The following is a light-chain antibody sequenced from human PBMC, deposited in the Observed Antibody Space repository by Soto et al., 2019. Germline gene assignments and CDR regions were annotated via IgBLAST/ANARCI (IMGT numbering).Light chain of an antibody. CDR1: SSDVGGYNY. CDR3: SSYTSSSTV. Sequence: QSALTQPASVSGSPGQSITISCTGTSSDVGGYNYVSWYQQHPGKAPKLMIYEVSNRPSGVSNRFSGSKSGNTASLTISELQAEDEADYYCSSYTSSSTVFGTGTKVTVL. V-gene: IGLV2-14*01. CDR2: EVS. J-gene: IGLJ1*01.